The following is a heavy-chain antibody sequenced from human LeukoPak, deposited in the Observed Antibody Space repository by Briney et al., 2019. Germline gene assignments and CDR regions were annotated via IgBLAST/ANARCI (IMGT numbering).Heavy chain of an antibody. CDR3: ARAVSSGWYLDWFDP. Sequence: SETLSLTCTVSGGSINSYYWSWIRQLPGKGLEWIGYIYYSGSTNYNPSLKSRVTVSVGTSKNQFSLKLSSVTAADTAVYYCARAVSSGWYLDWFDPWGQGTLVTVSS. CDR1: GGSINSYY. D-gene: IGHD6-19*01. J-gene: IGHJ5*02. V-gene: IGHV4-59*01. CDR2: IYYSGST.